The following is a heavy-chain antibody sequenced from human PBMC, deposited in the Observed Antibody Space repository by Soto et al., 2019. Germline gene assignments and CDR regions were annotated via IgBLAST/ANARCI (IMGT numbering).Heavy chain of an antibody. CDR3: ARAQGSGFLVS. Sequence: QVQLQESGPGLVKPSQTLSLTCTVSGGSISSGDYYWSWIRQPPGKGLVWIGYIYYSGSTYYNPSLKSRVTIAVDTSKDQFSLKLSSVSAADTAVYYCARAQGSGFLVSWGQGTLVTVSS. J-gene: IGHJ4*02. V-gene: IGHV4-30-4*01. CDR1: GGSISSGDYY. D-gene: IGHD3-10*01. CDR2: IYYSGST.